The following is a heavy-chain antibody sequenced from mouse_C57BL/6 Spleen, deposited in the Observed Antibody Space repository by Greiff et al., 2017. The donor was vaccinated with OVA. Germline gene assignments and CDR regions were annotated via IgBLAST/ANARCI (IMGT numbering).Heavy chain of an antibody. V-gene: IGHV1-69*01. CDR3: ARVITTVVSMDY. Sequence: QVQLQQPGAELVMPGASVKLSCKASGYTFTSYWMHWVKQRPGQGLEWIGEIDPSDSYTNYNQKFKGKSTLTVDKSSSTAYMQLSSLTSEDSAVYYCARVITTVVSMDYWGQGTSVTVSS. CDR1: GYTFTSYW. CDR2: IDPSDSYT. D-gene: IGHD1-1*01. J-gene: IGHJ4*01.